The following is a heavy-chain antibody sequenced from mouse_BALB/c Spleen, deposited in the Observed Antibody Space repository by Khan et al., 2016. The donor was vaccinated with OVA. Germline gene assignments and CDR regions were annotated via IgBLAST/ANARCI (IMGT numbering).Heavy chain of an antibody. J-gene: IGHJ3*01. CDR3: SRLAATAWFAY. CDR2: INTSTGEP. CDR1: GYTFTNYG. V-gene: IGHV9-3-1*01. D-gene: IGHD1-2*01. Sequence: QIQLVQSGPELKKPGETVKISCKASGYTFTNYGMNWVKQAPGKGLKWMGWINTSTGEPTYADDFKGRFAFSLETSASTAYLPINNLKHEDTATYCCSRLAATAWFAYWGQGTLVTVSA.